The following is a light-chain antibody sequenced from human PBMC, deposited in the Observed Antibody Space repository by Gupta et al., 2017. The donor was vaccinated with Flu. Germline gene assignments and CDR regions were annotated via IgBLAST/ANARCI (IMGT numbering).Light chain of an antibody. CDR1: QSINSW. CDR3: QQYNSFPYT. Sequence: PSTLSASVADRVTITCRASQSINSWLAWYQQNPVKAPKLLIYMASNLESGVPSRFSGSGSGAEFTLTISSLQPDDFTTYYCQQYNSFPYTFGQGTKLEI. J-gene: IGKJ2*01. CDR2: MAS. V-gene: IGKV1-5*03.